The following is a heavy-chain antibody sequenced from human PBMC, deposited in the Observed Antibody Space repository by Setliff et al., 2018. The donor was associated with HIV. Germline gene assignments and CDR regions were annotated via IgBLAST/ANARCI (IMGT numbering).Heavy chain of an antibody. CDR2: ISGYNGVT. V-gene: IGHV1-18*01. CDR1: GYIFSDYG. Sequence: EASVKVSCKASGYIFSDYGFTWVRQAPGQGLEWMGYISGYNGVTHYAQNFQGRVAMTKDTAAYTVYMELTSLRSDDTAVYYCARDVGRGGPGRWVDPWGQGTLVTVSS. J-gene: IGHJ5*02. D-gene: IGHD1-26*01. CDR3: ARDVGRGGPGRWVDP.